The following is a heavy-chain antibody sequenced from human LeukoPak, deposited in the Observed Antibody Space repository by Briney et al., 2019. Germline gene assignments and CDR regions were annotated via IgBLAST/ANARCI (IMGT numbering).Heavy chain of an antibody. J-gene: IGHJ6*04. CDR2: ISSLSGTI. D-gene: IGHD3-10*02. Sequence: GGSLRLSCVASGFTFSSYSMNWVRQAPGEGLEWVSYISSLSGTIYYADSVKGRFTISRDNAKNSLYLQMDSLRAEDTAVYYCAELGITMIGGVWGKGTTVTISS. V-gene: IGHV3-48*01. CDR3: AELGITMIGGV. CDR1: GFTFSSYS.